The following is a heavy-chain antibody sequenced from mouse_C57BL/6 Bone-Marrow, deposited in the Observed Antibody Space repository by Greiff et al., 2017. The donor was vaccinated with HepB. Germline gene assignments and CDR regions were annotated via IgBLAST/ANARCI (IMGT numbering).Heavy chain of an antibody. CDR1: GFSLTSYG. J-gene: IGHJ1*03. CDR2: IWSGGST. CDR3: ARHYGSSYGWYFDV. Sequence: VKLMESGPGLVQPSQSLSITCTVSGFSLTSYGVHWVRQSPGKGLEWLGVIWSGGSTDYNAAFISRLSISKDNSKSQVFFKMNSLQADDTAIYYCARHYGSSYGWYFDVWGTGTTVTVSS. D-gene: IGHD1-1*01. V-gene: IGHV2-2*01.